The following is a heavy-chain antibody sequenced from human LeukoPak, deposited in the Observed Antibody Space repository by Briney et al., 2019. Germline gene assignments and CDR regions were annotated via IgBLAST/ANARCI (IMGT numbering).Heavy chain of an antibody. CDR3: AREKGVVVTAGGYYYYMDV. V-gene: IGHV1-2*02. CDR1: GYTFTDHY. D-gene: IGHD2-21*02. J-gene: IGHJ6*03. CDR2: INPNNGGT. Sequence: ASVKVSCKASGYTFTDHYIHWVRQAPGQGLEWMGWINPNNGGTNYAQKFQGRVTMTRDTSISTAYMELSGLRSDDTAVYYCAREKGVVVTAGGYYYYMDVWGKGTTVTVSS.